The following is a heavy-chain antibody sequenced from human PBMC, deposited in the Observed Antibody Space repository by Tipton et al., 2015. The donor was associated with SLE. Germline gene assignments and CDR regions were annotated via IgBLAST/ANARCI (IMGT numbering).Heavy chain of an antibody. CDR3: ARAEMTTEGSAFYFYVDV. J-gene: IGHJ6*03. CDR2: TYYSGTT. Sequence: LRLSCTVSGGSISSSGYYWGWIRQPPGKGLEWIGTTYYSGTTNNNPSLKSRVTLSVDTSKNQFSLRLTSVTAADTAVYYCARAEMTTEGSAFYFYVDVWGKGTTVTVSS. V-gene: IGHV4-39*07. D-gene: IGHD5-24*01. CDR1: GGSISSSGYY.